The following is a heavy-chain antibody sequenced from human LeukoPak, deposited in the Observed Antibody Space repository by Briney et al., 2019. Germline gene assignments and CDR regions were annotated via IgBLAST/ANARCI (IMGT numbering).Heavy chain of an antibody. Sequence: SETLSLTCTVSRGSISSSSYYWGWLRQPPGKGLEWLGSMYYSGSPYYNPSLKSRVTLSVDTSKTQFPLKLSSVTAADTAVYFCARHPGYYDSSGPMDYWGQGTLVTVSS. CDR1: RGSISSSSYY. CDR3: ARHPGYYDSSGPMDY. CDR2: MYYSGSP. V-gene: IGHV4-39*01. D-gene: IGHD3-22*01. J-gene: IGHJ4*02.